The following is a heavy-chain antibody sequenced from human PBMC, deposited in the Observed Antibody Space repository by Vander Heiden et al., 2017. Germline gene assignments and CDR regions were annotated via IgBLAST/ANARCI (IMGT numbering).Heavy chain of an antibody. CDR3: AHRGYYYDSSGYYYAWFDP. J-gene: IGHJ5*02. CDR2: IYWDDDK. Sequence: QITLKESVPTLVKPTQTLTLTCTFSGFSLRTSGVGVGWIRQPPGKALEWLALIYWDDDKRYSPSLKSRLTITKDTSKNQVVLTMTNMDPVDTATYYCAHRGYYYDSSGYYYAWFDPWGQGTLVTVSS. D-gene: IGHD3-22*01. CDR1: GFSLRTSGVG. V-gene: IGHV2-5*02.